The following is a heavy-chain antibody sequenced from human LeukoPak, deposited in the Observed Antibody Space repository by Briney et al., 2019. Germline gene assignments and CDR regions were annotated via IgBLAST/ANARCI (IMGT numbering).Heavy chain of an antibody. J-gene: IGHJ4*02. CDR3: ARKVAAPDY. Sequence: GGSLRLSCAASGFTFSIYGMSWVRQAPEKGLQWVSAISGGGVSTYYADSVRGRFTSSRDNSKNTLYLQMNSLRAEDTAVYYCARKVAAPDYWGQGTLVTVSS. V-gene: IGHV3-23*01. D-gene: IGHD6-19*01. CDR2: ISGGGVST. CDR1: GFTFSIYG.